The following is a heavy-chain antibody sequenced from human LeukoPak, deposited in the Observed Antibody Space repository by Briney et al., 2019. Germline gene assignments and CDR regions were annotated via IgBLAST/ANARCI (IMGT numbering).Heavy chain of an antibody. CDR3: ARDPRWHYFDY. D-gene: IGHD6-13*01. CDR2: IYYSGST. CDR1: GGSISSSSYY. J-gene: IGHJ4*02. V-gene: IGHV4-39*07. Sequence: SETLSLTCTVSGGSISSSSYYWGWIRQPPGKGLEWIGSIYYSGSTYYNPSLKSRVTISVDTSKNQFSLKLSSVTAADTAVYYCARDPRWHYFDYWGQGTLVTVSS.